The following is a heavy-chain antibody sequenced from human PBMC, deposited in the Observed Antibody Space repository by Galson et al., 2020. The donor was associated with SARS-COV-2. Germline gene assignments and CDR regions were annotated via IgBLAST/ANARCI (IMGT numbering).Heavy chain of an antibody. J-gene: IGHJ4*02. CDR1: GFTFSSCP. CDR2: ISYDGSSK. D-gene: IGHD3-22*01. CDR3: ARETYYYDSSEIDY. V-gene: IGHV3-30*04. Sequence: SCAASGFTFSSCPMHWVRQAPGKGLEWMAIISYDGSSKHYAESLKGRFTISRDNSKNTLYLQMSSLRPEDTAVYYCARETYYYDSSEIDYWGQGTLVTVSS.